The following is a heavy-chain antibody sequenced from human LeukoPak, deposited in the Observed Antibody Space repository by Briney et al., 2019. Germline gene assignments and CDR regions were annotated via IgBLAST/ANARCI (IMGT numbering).Heavy chain of an antibody. CDR1: GFTFSSYW. CDR3: ARARDGLLWFGELFPFFDF. D-gene: IGHD3-10*01. CDR2: IKEDGSEK. J-gene: IGHJ4*02. V-gene: IGHV3-7*01. Sequence: PGGSLRLSCAGSGFTFSSYWMSWVRQAPGKGLEWVANIKEDGSEKYYGDSVKGRFTISRDNAKHSLYLAMNSLRAEDTAVYYCARARDGLLWFGELFPFFDFWGQGNLVTVSS.